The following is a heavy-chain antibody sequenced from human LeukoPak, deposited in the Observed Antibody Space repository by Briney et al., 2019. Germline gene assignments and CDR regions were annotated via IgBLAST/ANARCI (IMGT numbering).Heavy chain of an antibody. V-gene: IGHV1-2*02. CDR2: TNPDSGGA. CDR1: GYTFTDYY. D-gene: IGHD2-2*01. J-gene: IGHJ4*02. CDR3: ARPGYCTSASCEGLDY. Sequence: GASEKVSCKTSGYTFTDYYIHWVRQAPGQGLEWMGWTNPDSGGARYAQRFQGRVTMTRDTSINTFYMELTSLRSDDTAVYYCARPGYCTSASCEGLDYWGQGTLITVSS.